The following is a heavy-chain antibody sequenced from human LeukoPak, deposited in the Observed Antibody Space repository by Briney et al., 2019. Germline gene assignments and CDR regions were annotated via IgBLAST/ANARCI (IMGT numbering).Heavy chain of an antibody. CDR2: IYPGDSDT. D-gene: IGHD3-10*01. Sequence: GESLKISCKGPGYSFTSYWIGWVRQMPGKGLEWMGIIYPGDSDTRYSPSIQGQVTISADKSISTAYLQWSSLKASDTAIYYCATHYYGSGSYPYYFDYWGQGTLVTVSS. CDR3: ATHYYGSGSYPYYFDY. J-gene: IGHJ4*02. CDR1: GYSFTSYW. V-gene: IGHV5-51*01.